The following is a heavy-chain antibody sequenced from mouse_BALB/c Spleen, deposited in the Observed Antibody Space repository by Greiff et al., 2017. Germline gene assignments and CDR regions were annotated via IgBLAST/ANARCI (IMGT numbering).Heavy chain of an antibody. J-gene: IGHJ3*01. Sequence: EVQRVESGPGLVKPSQSLSLTCTVTGYSITSDYAWNWIRQFPGNKLEWMGYISYSGSTSYNPSLKSRISITRDTSKNQFFLQLNSVTTEDTATYYCARGDIYYSGSSRVLAYWGQGTLVSVSA. V-gene: IGHV3-2*02. CDR3: ARGDIYYSGSSRVLAY. D-gene: IGHD1-1*01. CDR2: ISYSGST. CDR1: GYSITSDYA.